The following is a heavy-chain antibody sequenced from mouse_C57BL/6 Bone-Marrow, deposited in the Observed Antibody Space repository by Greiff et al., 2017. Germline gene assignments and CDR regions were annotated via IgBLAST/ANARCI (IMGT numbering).Heavy chain of an antibody. D-gene: IGHD1-2*01. J-gene: IGHJ2*01. Sequence: VQLQQSGAELARPGASVKLSCKASGYTFTSYGISWVKQRTGQGLEWIGEIYPRSGNTYYNEKFKGKATLTADKSSSTAYMELRSLTSEDSAVYFCARERITTALFDYWGQGTILTVSS. V-gene: IGHV1-81*01. CDR3: ARERITTALFDY. CDR1: GYTFTSYG. CDR2: IYPRSGNT.